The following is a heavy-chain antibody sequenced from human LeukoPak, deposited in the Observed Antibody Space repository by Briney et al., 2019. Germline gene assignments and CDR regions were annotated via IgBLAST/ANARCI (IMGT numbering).Heavy chain of an antibody. CDR1: GFSFSSFG. CDR3: AKDTGDYYDSSGNYYAGWFDP. J-gene: IGHJ5*02. D-gene: IGHD3-22*01. CDR2: IRYDGNNK. V-gene: IGHV3-30*02. Sequence: PGGSLRLSCAASGFSFSSFGLPWVRQAPGKGLEWVAFIRYDGNNKYFADSVKGRFTISRDNSKNTVYLQMNSLRPEDTAVYHCAKDTGDYYDSSGNYYAGWFDPWGQGTLVTVSS.